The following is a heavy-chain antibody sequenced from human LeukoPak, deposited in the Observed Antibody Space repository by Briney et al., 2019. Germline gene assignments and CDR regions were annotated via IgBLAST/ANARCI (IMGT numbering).Heavy chain of an antibody. D-gene: IGHD5-18*01. V-gene: IGHV3-7*01. Sequence: GGSLRLSCEASGFTFKAYWISWVRQAPGTGLEWVANIQQDGSEKNYVDSVKGRFTISRDNARNSLYLEMNSLRAEDTAVYYCARLRYTYGKNFDHWGRGTLVTVSS. CDR1: GFTFKAYW. CDR3: ARLRYTYGKNFDH. J-gene: IGHJ4*02. CDR2: IQQDGSEK.